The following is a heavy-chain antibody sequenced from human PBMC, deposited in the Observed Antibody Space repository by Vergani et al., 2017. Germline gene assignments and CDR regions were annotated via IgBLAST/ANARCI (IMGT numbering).Heavy chain of an antibody. CDR1: GYSFTNYW. D-gene: IGHD3-22*01. J-gene: IGHJ4*02. CDR3: ARLYGGDSSRSKYFDY. Sequence: EVQLVQSGAEVKKPGESLNISCQISGYSFTNYWIGWVRQMPGKGLEWMGIIHPADSDTRYSPSFQGQVTISVDKSISTAYLQRSSLRASDSAMYYCARLYGGDSSRSKYFDYWGQGTLVTVSS. CDR2: IHPADSDT. V-gene: IGHV5-51*01.